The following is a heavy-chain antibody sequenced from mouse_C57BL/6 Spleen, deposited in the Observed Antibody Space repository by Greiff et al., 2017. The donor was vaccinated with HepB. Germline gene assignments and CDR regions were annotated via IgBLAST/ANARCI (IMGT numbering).Heavy chain of an antibody. V-gene: IGHV1-69*01. J-gene: IGHJ1*03. D-gene: IGHD4-1*02. Sequence: QVQLQQPGAELVMPGASVKLSCKASGYTFNSYWMHWVKQRPGQGLEWIGEIDPSDGYTNYNQKFKGKSTLTVDKSSSTAYMQLSSLTSEDSAVYYCARSVNWDGWYFDVWGTGTTVTVSS. CDR2: IDPSDGYT. CDR3: ARSVNWDGWYFDV. CDR1: GYTFNSYW.